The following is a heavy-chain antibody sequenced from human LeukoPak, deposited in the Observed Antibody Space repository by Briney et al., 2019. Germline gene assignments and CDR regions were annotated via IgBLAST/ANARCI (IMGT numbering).Heavy chain of an antibody. V-gene: IGHV4-38-2*01. J-gene: IGHJ5*02. CDR3: AKNSTAAWFDP. CDR1: GYSISSGDY. D-gene: IGHD2/OR15-2a*01. Sequence: SETLSLTCAVSGYSISSGDYWAWLRQPPGKGLERIGSIYYSGSTDYNPSLKSRVSISVDTSKNQFSLKLFSVTAADTAVYYCAKNSTAAWFDPWGQGTLVTVSS. CDR2: IYYSGST.